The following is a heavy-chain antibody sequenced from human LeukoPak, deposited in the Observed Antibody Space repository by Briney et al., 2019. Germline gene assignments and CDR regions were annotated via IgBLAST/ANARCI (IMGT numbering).Heavy chain of an antibody. V-gene: IGHV3-7*01. D-gene: IGHD5-24*01. CDR1: GFTFSTHW. J-gene: IGHJ4*02. CDR2: INPDGSQK. Sequence: GGSLRLSCEASGFTFSTHWMSWVRQAPGKGLEWVASINPDGSQKYYLDSVKGRLTISRDNTKNSLYLQMYSLGAEDTAVYYCARLLGTATTYDYWGQGTLVTVSS. CDR3: ARLLGTATTYDY.